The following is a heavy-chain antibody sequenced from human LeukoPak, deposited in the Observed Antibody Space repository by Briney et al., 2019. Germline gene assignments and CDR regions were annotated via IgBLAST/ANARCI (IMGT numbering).Heavy chain of an antibody. D-gene: IGHD3-3*01. V-gene: IGHV3-15*01. CDR1: GFTFTNAW. CDR2: IKSKTDGGTT. CDR3: TTYIPPHFWSGYYEHDY. Sequence: PGESLRLSCAASGFTFTNAWMSWVRQAPGKGLEWVGRIKSKTDGGTTDYAAPVKGRFTISRDDSKNTLYLQMNSLKTEDTAVYYCTTYIPPHFWSGYYEHDYWGQGTLVTVSS. J-gene: IGHJ4*02.